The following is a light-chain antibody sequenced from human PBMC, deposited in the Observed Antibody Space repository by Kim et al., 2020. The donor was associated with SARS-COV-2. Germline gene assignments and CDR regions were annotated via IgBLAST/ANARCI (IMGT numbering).Light chain of an antibody. J-gene: IGKJ1*01. CDR1: QSISSW. CDR2: KAF. V-gene: IGKV1-5*03. Sequence: AAVGERVTSTCQASQSISSWLAWYQQKPGKAPKLLIYKAFTLESGVPSRFSGGGSGPEFALTISSLQPDDFATYYCQQYHTDPWTFGQGTKVDIK. CDR3: QQYHTDPWT.